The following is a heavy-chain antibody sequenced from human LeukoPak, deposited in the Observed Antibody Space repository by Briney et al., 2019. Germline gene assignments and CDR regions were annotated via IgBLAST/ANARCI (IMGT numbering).Heavy chain of an antibody. CDR1: GGSFSGYF. V-gene: IGHV4-34*01. CDR2: INRSGGT. Sequence: SETLSLTCAIYGGSFSGYFWSWFRQPPGKGLEWIGEINRSGGTNYNSSLSLKSRVTISVDTSKNQFSLKLSSVTAADTAVYYCVVSAAALDPWGQGTLVTVSS. D-gene: IGHD6-6*01. J-gene: IGHJ5*02. CDR3: VVSAAALDP.